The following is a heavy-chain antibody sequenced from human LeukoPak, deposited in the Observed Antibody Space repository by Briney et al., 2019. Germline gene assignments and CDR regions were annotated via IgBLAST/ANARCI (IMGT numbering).Heavy chain of an antibody. V-gene: IGHV3-30*02. CDR2: IRYDGSNK. D-gene: IGHD3-10*01. CDR3: ARISVIRGLSSFDS. J-gene: IGHJ4*02. Sequence: PGGSLRLSCAASGFTFSSYGMHWVRQAPGKGLEWVAFIRYDGSNKYYADSVKGRFTISRDNSKNTLYLQMNSLTPEDTAVYYCARISVIRGLSSFDSWGQGTLVTVSS. CDR1: GFTFSSYG.